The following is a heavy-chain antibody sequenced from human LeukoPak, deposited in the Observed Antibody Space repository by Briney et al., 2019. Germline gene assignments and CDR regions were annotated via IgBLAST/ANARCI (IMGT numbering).Heavy chain of an antibody. D-gene: IGHD6-19*01. J-gene: IGHJ4*02. CDR1: GFTFDDYG. CDR3: ARDPGGIAVAGTKRLFDY. CDR2: INWNGGST. V-gene: IGHV3-20*04. Sequence: GGSLRLSCAASGFTFDDYGMSWVRQAPGKGLEWVSGINWNGGSTGYADSVEGRFTISRDNAKNSLYLQMNSLRAEDTALYYCARDPGGIAVAGTKRLFDYWGQGTLVTVSS.